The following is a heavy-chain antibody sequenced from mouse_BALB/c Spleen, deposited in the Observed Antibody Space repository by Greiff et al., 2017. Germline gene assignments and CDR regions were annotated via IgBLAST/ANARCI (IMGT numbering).Heavy chain of an antibody. CDR2: ISSGGSYT. CDR1: GFTFSSYT. J-gene: IGHJ4*01. Sequence: EVMLVESGGGLVKPGGSLKLSCAASGFTFSSYTMSWVRQTPEKRLEWVATISSGGSYTYYPDSVKGRFTISRDNAKNTLYLQMSSLKSEDTAMYYCTRDTVVGAMDYWGQGTSVTVSS. D-gene: IGHD1-1*01. V-gene: IGHV5-6-4*01. CDR3: TRDTVVGAMDY.